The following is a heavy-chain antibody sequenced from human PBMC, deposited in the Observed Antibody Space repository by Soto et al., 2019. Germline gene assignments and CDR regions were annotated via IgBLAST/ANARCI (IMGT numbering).Heavy chain of an antibody. CDR1: GFTVSSNY. Sequence: GGSLRLSCAASGFTVSSNYMSWVRQAPGKGLEWVSVIYSGGSTYYADSVKGRFTISRDNSKNTLYLQMNSLRAEDTAVYYCARGRSGYINPFDYCRQRTLFPVSS. CDR3: ARGRSGYINPFDY. V-gene: IGHV3-53*01. J-gene: IGHJ4*02. D-gene: IGHD3-22*01. CDR2: IYSGGST.